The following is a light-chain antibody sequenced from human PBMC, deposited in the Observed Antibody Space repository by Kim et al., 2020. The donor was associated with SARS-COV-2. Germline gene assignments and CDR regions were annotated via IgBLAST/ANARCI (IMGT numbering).Light chain of an antibody. V-gene: IGKV3-20*01. J-gene: IGKJ4*01. CDR1: QSVTSSF. CDR3: QQYGDLPLT. CDR2: GAS. Sequence: SPGRGATLACRASQSVTSSFLAWYQQKPGRAPRLLIYGASSRATGIADRFSGRGSGTDFTLTISRLQPEDFAVYYCQQYGDLPLTFGGGTKVDIK.